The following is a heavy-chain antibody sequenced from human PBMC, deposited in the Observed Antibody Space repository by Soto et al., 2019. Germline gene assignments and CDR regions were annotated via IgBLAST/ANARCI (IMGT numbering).Heavy chain of an antibody. V-gene: IGHV3-21*01. Sequence: GGSLRLSCAASGFTFSSYSMNWVRQAPGKGLEWVSSISSSSSYIYYADSVKGRFTISRDNAKNSLYLQMNSLRAEDTAVYYCAGDSAYSRGVFDIWGQGTMVTVSS. CDR3: AGDSAYSRGVFDI. CDR2: ISSSSSYI. D-gene: IGHD6-13*01. J-gene: IGHJ3*02. CDR1: GFTFSSYS.